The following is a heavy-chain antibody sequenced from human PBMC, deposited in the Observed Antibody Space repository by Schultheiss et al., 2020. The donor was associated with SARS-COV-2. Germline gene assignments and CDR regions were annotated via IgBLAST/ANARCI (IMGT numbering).Heavy chain of an antibody. J-gene: IGHJ5*02. V-gene: IGHV3-48*02. Sequence: GESLKISCAASGFTFGTYNMHWVRQAPGKGLEWVSYISSSSSTIYYADSVKGQITISRDNAKNSLYLQMNSLRDEDTAVYYCARVVISWFDPWGQGTLVTVSS. D-gene: IGHD3-22*01. CDR3: ARVVISWFDP. CDR1: GFTFGTYN. CDR2: ISSSSSTI.